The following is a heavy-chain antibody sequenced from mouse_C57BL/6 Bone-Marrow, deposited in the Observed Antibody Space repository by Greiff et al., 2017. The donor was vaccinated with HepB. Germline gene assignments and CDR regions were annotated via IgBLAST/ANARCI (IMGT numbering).Heavy chain of an antibody. CDR1: GYAFISSW. CDR3: ARYHYYGSSYVGYFDV. D-gene: IGHD1-1*01. J-gene: IGHJ1*03. CDR2: IYPGDGDT. Sequence: QVQLQQSGPELVKPGASVKISCKASGYAFISSWMNWVKQRPGKGLEWIGRIYPGDGDTNYNGKFKGKATLTADKSSSTAYMQLSSLTSEDSAVYFCARYHYYGSSYVGYFDVWGTGTTVTVSS. V-gene: IGHV1-82*01.